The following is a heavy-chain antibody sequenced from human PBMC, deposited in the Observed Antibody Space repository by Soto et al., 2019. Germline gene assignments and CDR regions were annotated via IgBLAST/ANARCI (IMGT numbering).Heavy chain of an antibody. D-gene: IGHD1-26*01. CDR1: GYTFTTYY. CDR2: INPSGGSI. V-gene: IGHV1-46*01. CDR3: ARDRGRGGSYYIDFYGMDV. J-gene: IGHJ6*02. Sequence: QVQVVQSGAEVKKPGASVKVSCKASGYTFTTYYIHWVRQAPGQGLEWMGVINPSGGSINYAQKFQGRVTXTXDXXTSTVYMELSSLRSEDTAVYYCARDRGRGGSYYIDFYGMDVWGQGTTVTVSS.